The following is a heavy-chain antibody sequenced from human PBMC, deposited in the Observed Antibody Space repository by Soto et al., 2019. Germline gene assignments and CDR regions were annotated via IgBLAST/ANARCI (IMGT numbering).Heavy chain of an antibody. V-gene: IGHV1-46*01. J-gene: IGHJ3*02. CDR3: ARTVRDIVVVPAPIAAAGSWPHHAFDI. Sequence: ASVKVSCKASGYTITSYYMHWVRQAPGQGLEWMGIINPSGGSTNYAQKFQGRVTITADKSTSTAYMELSSLRSEDTAVYYCARTVRDIVVVPAPIAAAGSWPHHAFDIWGQGTMVTVSS. D-gene: IGHD2-2*01. CDR1: GYTITSYY. CDR2: INPSGGST.